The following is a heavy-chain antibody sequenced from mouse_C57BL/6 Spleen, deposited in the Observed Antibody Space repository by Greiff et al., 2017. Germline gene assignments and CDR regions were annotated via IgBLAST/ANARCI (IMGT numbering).Heavy chain of an antibody. J-gene: IGHJ2*01. CDR2: ISSGGSYT. Sequence: EVHLVESGGDLVKPGGSLKLSCAASGFTFSSYGMSWVRQTPDKRLEWVATISSGGSYTYYPDSVKGRFTIARDNAKNTLYLQMSSLKSEDTAMYYCARGGTTVSFDYWGQGTTLTVSS. D-gene: IGHD1-1*01. CDR3: ARGGTTVSFDY. CDR1: GFTFSSYG. V-gene: IGHV5-6*01.